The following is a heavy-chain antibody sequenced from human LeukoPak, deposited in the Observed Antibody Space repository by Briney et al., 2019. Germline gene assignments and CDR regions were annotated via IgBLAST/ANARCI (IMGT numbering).Heavy chain of an antibody. CDR2: IKRDGSEK. V-gene: IGHV3-7*01. Sequence: GGSLRLSCAASGFTFSSYWMSWVRQAPGKGLEWVANIKRDGSEKYYVDSVKGRFTISRDNAKNSLYLQMNSLRAEDTAVYYCAREGFGVVRYYYYYMDVWAKGPRSPSP. CDR3: AREGFGVVRYYYYYMDV. J-gene: IGHJ6*03. D-gene: IGHD3-3*01. CDR1: GFTFSSYW.